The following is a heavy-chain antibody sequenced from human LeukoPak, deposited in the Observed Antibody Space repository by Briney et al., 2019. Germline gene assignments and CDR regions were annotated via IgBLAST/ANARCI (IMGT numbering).Heavy chain of an antibody. CDR3: AKDGAAPGSGGDYFDY. D-gene: IGHD3-10*01. Sequence: GGSLRLSCAASGFTFSSYAMSWVRQAPGKGLEWVSVITANGGRTYYADSVKGRFTISRDNSKNTLSLQMNSLRADDTAVYYCAKDGAAPGSGGDYFDYWGQGTLVTVSS. CDR2: ITANGGRT. J-gene: IGHJ4*02. V-gene: IGHV3-23*01. CDR1: GFTFSSYA.